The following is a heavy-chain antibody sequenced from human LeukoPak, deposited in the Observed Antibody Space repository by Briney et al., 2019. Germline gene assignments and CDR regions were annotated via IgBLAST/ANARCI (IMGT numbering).Heavy chain of an antibody. Sequence: SETLSLTCTVPGVSNSSSNSYWGWIRQPPGKGLEWIGSIYYSGNTYYNASLKSQVSISIDTSKNQFSLRLTSVTAADTAVYYCARQTGSGLFILPGGQGTLVTVSS. CDR2: IYYSGNT. J-gene: IGHJ4*02. CDR3: ARQTGSGLFILP. CDR1: GVSNSSSNSY. V-gene: IGHV4-39*01. D-gene: IGHD3/OR15-3a*01.